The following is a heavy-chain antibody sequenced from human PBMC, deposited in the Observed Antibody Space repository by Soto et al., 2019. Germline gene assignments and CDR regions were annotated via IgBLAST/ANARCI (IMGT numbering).Heavy chain of an antibody. D-gene: IGHD6-19*01. CDR3: AKYDDYSAGWYGRHYDY. Sequence: EVQLLESGGGLVQPGGSLRLSCAASGFTFSNYAMTWVRQAPGKGLEWVSGISDSGGSTYYADSVKGRFTISRDNFKNTLYLQMNSLRGDDSAVYYCAKYDDYSAGWYGRHYDYWGLGILVTVSS. CDR1: GFTFSNYA. CDR2: ISDSGGST. V-gene: IGHV3-23*01. J-gene: IGHJ4*02.